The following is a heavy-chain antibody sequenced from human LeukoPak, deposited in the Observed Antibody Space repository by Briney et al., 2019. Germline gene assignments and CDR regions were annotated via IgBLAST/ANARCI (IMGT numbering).Heavy chain of an antibody. CDR1: GGSISNYY. CDR2: IYYSGST. CDR3: ARASGSYSSFDY. V-gene: IGHV4-59*01. J-gene: IGHJ4*02. Sequence: PSETLSLTCTVSGGSISNYYWSWIRQPPGKGLEWIGYIYYSGSTNYNPSLKSRVTISVDTSKNQFSLKLSSVTAADTAVYYCARASGSYSSFDYWGQGTLVTVSS. D-gene: IGHD1-26*01.